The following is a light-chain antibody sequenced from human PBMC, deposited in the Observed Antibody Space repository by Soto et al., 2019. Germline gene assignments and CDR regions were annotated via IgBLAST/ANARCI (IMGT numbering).Light chain of an antibody. V-gene: IGLV2-14*01. CDR1: SSDVGGYNY. J-gene: IGLJ1*01. CDR2: EVS. CDR3: SSYTSSSTPYV. Sequence: QSALTQPASVSGSPGQSITISCTGSSSDVGGYNYISWYQQHPGKAPKLMIYEVSNRPSGVSNRFSGSKSGNTASRTISGIQAEDEADYYGSSYTSSSTPYVFGTGTKLTVL.